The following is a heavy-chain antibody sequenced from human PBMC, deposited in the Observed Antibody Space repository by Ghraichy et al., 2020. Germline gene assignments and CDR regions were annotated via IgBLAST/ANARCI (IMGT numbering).Heavy chain of an antibody. CDR2: ISSDSSTI. Sequence: GESLNISCAASGFTFNTYSMNWVRQAPGKGLEWVSYISSDSSTIYYTDSVKGRFTISRDNAKNSLYLQMNSLRAEDTAVYYCARLMGDCSRTSCTYYYYYYYMDVWGKGTTVTVSS. CDR1: GFTFNTYS. CDR3: ARLMGDCSRTSCTYYYYYYYMDV. D-gene: IGHD2-2*01. V-gene: IGHV3-48*04. J-gene: IGHJ6*03.